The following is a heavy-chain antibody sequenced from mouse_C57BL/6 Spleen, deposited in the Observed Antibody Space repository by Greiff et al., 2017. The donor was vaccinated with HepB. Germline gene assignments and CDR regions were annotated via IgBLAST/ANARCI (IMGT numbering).Heavy chain of an antibody. Sequence: QVQLKESGPELVKPGASVKISCKASGYAFSSSWMNWVKQRPGKGLEWIGRIYPGDGDTNYNGKFKGKATLTADKSSSTAYMQLSSLTSEDSAVYFCARWGYDGYWGQGTTLTVSS. CDR3: ARWGYDGY. CDR2: IYPGDGDT. CDR1: GYAFSSSW. D-gene: IGHD2-2*01. J-gene: IGHJ2*01. V-gene: IGHV1-82*01.